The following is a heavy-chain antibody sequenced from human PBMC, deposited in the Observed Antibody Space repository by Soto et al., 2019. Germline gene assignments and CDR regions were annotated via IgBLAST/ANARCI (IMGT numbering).Heavy chain of an antibody. D-gene: IGHD6-19*01. J-gene: IGHJ4*02. CDR2: ILHSGNT. V-gene: IGHV4-39*01. CDR3: ARLGSSGWYQGSYFDY. CDR1: GGSITRNNHY. Sequence: QLQLQESGPGLVKPSETLSLTCTVSGGSITRNNHYWGWIRQSPGKGLEWIGNILHSGNTNYKPSVKSRVTMSVETSKNQFSLKMNSVTAADTAVYYCARLGSSGWYQGSYFDYWGQGNLVTVSS.